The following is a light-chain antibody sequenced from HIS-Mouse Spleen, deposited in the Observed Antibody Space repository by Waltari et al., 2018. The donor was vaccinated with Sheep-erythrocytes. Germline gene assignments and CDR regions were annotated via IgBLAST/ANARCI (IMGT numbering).Light chain of an antibody. CDR3: QAWDSSTAV. V-gene: IGLV3-1*01. J-gene: IGLJ2*01. CDR1: KLGDKY. CDR2: QDS. Sequence: SYELTQPPSVSVSPGQTASITRSGDKLGDKYACWYQQKPGQSPVLVTYQDSKRPSGIPERFSGSNSGNTATLTISGTQAMDEADYYCQAWDSSTAVFGGGTKLTVL.